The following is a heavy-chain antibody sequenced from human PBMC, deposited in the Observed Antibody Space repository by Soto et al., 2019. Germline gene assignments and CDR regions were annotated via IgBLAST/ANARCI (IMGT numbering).Heavy chain of an antibody. CDR2: INETGGDT. CDR3: TKASSDRNHMEV. Sequence: PGGSLRLSCAASGFTFGKFVMRWVRQTPGKGLEWVSTINETGGDTYYTDSVKGRFTISRDNSKNTLYLQMTSLRAEDTALYYCTKASSDRNHMEVWGPGTTVTVSS. J-gene: IGHJ6*02. CDR1: GFTFGKFV. V-gene: IGHV3-23*01.